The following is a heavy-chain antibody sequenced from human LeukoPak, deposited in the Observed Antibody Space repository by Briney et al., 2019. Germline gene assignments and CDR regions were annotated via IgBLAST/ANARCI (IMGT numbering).Heavy chain of an antibody. Sequence: ASMKVSCKASGYTFTGYYINWVRQAPGQGLEWMGCIHPNSGGTHYAQKFQGRVTMTRDTSISTACLELSSLRSDDTAIYYCARGDLLDWGQGTLVTVSS. V-gene: IGHV1-2*02. CDR2: IHPNSGGT. J-gene: IGHJ4*02. CDR1: GYTFTGYY. CDR3: ARGDLLD.